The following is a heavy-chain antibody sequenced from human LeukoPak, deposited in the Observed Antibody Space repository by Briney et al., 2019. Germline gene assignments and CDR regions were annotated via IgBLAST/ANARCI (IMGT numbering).Heavy chain of an antibody. V-gene: IGHV1-18*04. Sequence: ASVKVSCKASGYTFTGYYMHWVRQAPGQGLEWMGWISAYNGNTNYAQKLQGRVTMTTDTSTSTAYMELRSLRSDDTAVYYCARSLDIVATLVDYWGQGTLVTVSS. CDR2: ISAYNGNT. D-gene: IGHD5-12*01. J-gene: IGHJ4*02. CDR3: ARSLDIVATLVDY. CDR1: GYTFTGYY.